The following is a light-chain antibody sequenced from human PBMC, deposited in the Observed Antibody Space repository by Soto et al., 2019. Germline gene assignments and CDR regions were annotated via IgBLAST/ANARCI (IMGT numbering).Light chain of an antibody. CDR3: QQLNGYVALT. J-gene: IGKJ4*01. CDR1: QSISSY. Sequence: DIQMTQSPATLSASVGDRVTITCRASQSISSYLNWYQQKPWKAPKLLISAAFSLKSGVPARFIGSRSGTEFTLTISSLQAAEFATYYCQQLNGYVALTFGGGTKVDIK. CDR2: AAF. V-gene: IGKV1-9*01.